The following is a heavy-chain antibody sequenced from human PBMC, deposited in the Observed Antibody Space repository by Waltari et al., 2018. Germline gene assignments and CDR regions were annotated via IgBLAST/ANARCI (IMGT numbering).Heavy chain of an antibody. CDR1: GGTFSSYA. V-gene: IGHV1-69*05. CDR2: IIRIYGKA. Sequence: QVQLVQSGAEVKKPGSSVKVSCKASGGTFSSYAISWVRQAPGQGLEWMGGIIRIYGKANNAKKLQGRVTITTAESTRTAYMELRSMGSEDTAGYYCAGGSESTVTTIDYWGQGTLVIVSS. D-gene: IGHD4-17*01. CDR3: AGGSESTVTTIDY. J-gene: IGHJ4*02.